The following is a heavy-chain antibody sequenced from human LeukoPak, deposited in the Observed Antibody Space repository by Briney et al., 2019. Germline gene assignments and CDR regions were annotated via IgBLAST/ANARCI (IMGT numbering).Heavy chain of an antibody. J-gene: IGHJ4*02. CDR1: GGSVTSSNYH. CDR2: IHYSGNT. Sequence: SETLSLTCTVSGGSVTSSNYHWGWIRQPPGKGLEWVGSIHYSGNTYYNPSLKSRVTISVDTSKSQFSLKLNSVTAADTAVYYCARHSAAVGSGSPNRPFDYWGQGTLVPVSS. D-gene: IGHD3-10*01. CDR3: ARHSAAVGSGSPNRPFDY. V-gene: IGHV4-39*01.